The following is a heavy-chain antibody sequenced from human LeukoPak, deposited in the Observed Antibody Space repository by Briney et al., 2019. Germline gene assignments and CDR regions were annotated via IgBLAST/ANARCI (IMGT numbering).Heavy chain of an antibody. CDR1: GGSISSSLYY. CDR2: IYYSGST. D-gene: IGHD3-16*02. CDR3: ASTPYDYVWGSYRYALYFDY. V-gene: IGHV4-31*03. Sequence: PSETLSLTCTVSGGSISSSLYYWGWIRQHPGKGLEWIGYIYYSGSTYYNPSLKSRVTISVDTSKNQFSLKLSSVTAADTAVYYCASTPYDYVWGSYRYALYFDYWGQGTLVTVSS. J-gene: IGHJ4*02.